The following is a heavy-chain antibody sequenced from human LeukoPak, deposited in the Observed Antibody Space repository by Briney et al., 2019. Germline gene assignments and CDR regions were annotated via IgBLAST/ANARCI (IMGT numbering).Heavy chain of an antibody. Sequence: SQTLSLTCTVSGGSISSGSYYWSWIRQPAGKGLEWIGRIYTSGSTNYNPSLKSRVTISVDTSTNQFSLKLSSVTAADTAVYYCAGEKNRVFDAFDIWGQGTIVTVSS. J-gene: IGHJ3*02. D-gene: IGHD1-14*01. CDR3: AGEKNRVFDAFDI. V-gene: IGHV4-61*02. CDR1: GGSISSGSYY. CDR2: IYTSGST.